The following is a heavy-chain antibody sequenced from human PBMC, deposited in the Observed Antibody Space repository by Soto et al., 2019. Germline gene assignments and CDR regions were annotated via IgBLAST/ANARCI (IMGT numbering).Heavy chain of an antibody. V-gene: IGHV3-11*01. D-gene: IGHD6-6*01. CDR1: GFTFSDYY. CDR3: AREFGIAARPGYFDY. Sequence: PGRSLRLSCAASGFTFSDYYMSWIRPAPGKGLEWVSYISSSGSTIYYADSVKARFTISRDNAKNSLYLQMNSLRAEDTAVYCCAREFGIAARPGYFDYWGQGTLVTVSS. CDR2: ISSSGSTI. J-gene: IGHJ4*02.